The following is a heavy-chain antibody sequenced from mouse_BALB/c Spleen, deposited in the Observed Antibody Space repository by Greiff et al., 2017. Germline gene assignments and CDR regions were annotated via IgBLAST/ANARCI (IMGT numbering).Heavy chain of an antibody. J-gene: IGHJ4*01. V-gene: IGHV1-14*01. CDR3: ARGGYDAAMDY. Sequence: VQLQQSGPELVKPGASVKMSCKASGYTFTSYVMHWVKQKPGQGLEWIGYINPYNDGTKYNEKFKGKATLTSDKSSSTAYVELSSLTSEDSAVYYCARGGYDAAMDYWGQGTSVTVSS. CDR2: INPYNDGT. D-gene: IGHD2-2*01. CDR1: GYTFTSYV.